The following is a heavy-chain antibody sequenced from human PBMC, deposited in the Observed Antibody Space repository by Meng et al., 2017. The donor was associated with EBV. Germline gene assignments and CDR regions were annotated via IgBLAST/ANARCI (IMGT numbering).Heavy chain of an antibody. Sequence: QITLKESGPTPVKPTQTLTLTRTFSGFSLSTSGVGVGWIRQPPGKALEWLALIYWDDDKRYSPSLKSRLTITKDTSKNQVVLTMTNMDPVDTATYYCAHSRVGATEFDYWGQGTLVTVSS. J-gene: IGHJ4*02. CDR3: AHSRVGATEFDY. CDR2: IYWDDDK. D-gene: IGHD1-26*01. V-gene: IGHV2-5*02. CDR1: GFSLSTSGVG.